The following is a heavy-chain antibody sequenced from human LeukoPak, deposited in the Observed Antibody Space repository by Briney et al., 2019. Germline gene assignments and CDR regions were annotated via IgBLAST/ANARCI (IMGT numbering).Heavy chain of an antibody. CDR2: IRYDGSNK. J-gene: IGHJ4*02. CDR3: AKPKYSGSDRNFDY. Sequence: GGSLRLSCAASGFTFSSYGMHWVRQAPGKGLEWVAFIRYDGSNKYYADSVKGRFTISRDNSKNTLYLQMNSLRAEDTAVYYCAKPKYSGSDRNFDYWGQGTLVTVSS. V-gene: IGHV3-30*02. D-gene: IGHD1-26*01. CDR1: GFTFSSYG.